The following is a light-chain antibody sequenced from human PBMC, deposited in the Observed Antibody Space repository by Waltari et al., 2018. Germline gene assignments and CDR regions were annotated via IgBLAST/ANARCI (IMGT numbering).Light chain of an antibody. CDR3: QQSDNWPPLFT. V-gene: IGKV3-15*01. Sequence: ETVMTQSPAPLSVSPGEGVTFSCRASQSVSNKLAWYQQKPGQAPRLLIYGASTRATGIPARFSGSGSGTEFTLTISSLQSEDFAVYYCQQSDNWPPLFTFGPGTKVDIK. J-gene: IGKJ3*01. CDR1: QSVSNK. CDR2: GAS.